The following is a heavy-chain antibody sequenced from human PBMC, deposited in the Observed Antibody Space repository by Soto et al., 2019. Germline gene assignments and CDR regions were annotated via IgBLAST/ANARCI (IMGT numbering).Heavy chain of an antibody. CDR3: ARELGYYDSSGPVN. D-gene: IGHD3-22*01. CDR2: VYYSGKT. CDR1: GVSITSHD. J-gene: IGHJ4*02. V-gene: IGHV4-59*11. Sequence: SETLSLTCTVSGVSITSHDWTWIRQPPGAGLEYIGYVYYSGKTNYNPSLKSRVTISVDTSKNQFSLKLSSVTAADTAVYYCARELGYYDSSGPVNWGQGTLVTVSS.